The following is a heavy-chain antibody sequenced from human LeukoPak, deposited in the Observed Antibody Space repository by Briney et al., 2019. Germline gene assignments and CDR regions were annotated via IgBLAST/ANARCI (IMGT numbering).Heavy chain of an antibody. CDR3: ARDIARYFDWLFPPDEYYYYGMDV. J-gene: IGHJ6*02. CDR1: GYTFTSYG. V-gene: IGHV1-18*01. D-gene: IGHD3-9*01. Sequence: ASVKVSCKASGYTFTSYGISWGRQAPGQGLEWMGWISAYNGNTNYAQKLQGRGTMTTDTATSTAYMELRSMISDDTVVYYCARDIARYFDWLFPPDEYYYYGMDVWGQGTTVTVSS. CDR2: ISAYNGNT.